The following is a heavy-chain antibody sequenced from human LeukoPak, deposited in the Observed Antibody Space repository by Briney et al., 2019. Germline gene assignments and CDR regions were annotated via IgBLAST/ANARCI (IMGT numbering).Heavy chain of an antibody. V-gene: IGHV1-18*01. J-gene: IGHJ3*02. D-gene: IGHD6-13*01. CDR3: ASATRQQLTAFDAFDI. Sequence: GASVKVSCKASGYTFTSYGISWVRQAPGQGLEWMGWISAYNANTNYAQKLQGRVTMTTDTSTTTAYMELRSLRSDDTAVYCCASATRQQLTAFDAFDIWGQGTMVTVSS. CDR2: ISAYNANT. CDR1: GYTFTSYG.